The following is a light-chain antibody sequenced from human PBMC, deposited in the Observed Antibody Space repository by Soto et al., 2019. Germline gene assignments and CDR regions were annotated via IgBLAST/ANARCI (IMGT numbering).Light chain of an antibody. CDR3: QKYNSAPWT. CDR1: QGISNY. V-gene: IGKV1-27*01. J-gene: IGKJ1*01. CDR2: ASS. Sequence: DIQMTQSPSSLSASVGDRVTITCRATQGISNYLAWYQQKPGKDPKLLIYASSTLQSGVPSRFSGSGSGTDFTLTISSLQHEDVATYYCQKYNSAPWTFGQGTKVEIK.